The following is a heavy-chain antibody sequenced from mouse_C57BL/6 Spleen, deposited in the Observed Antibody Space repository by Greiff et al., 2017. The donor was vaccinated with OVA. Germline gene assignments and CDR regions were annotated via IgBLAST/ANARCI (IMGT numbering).Heavy chain of an antibody. Sequence: EVQRVESGPGLAKPSQTLSLTCSVTGYSITSDYWNWIRKFPGNKLEYIGYISYSGSTYYNPSLNSRISIPPDTSKNQYYLRLKSVTTEDTATYYCARYRDYGHFDYWGQGTTLTVSS. CDR1: GYSITSDY. D-gene: IGHD1-1*01. J-gene: IGHJ2*01. V-gene: IGHV3-8*01. CDR2: ISYSGST. CDR3: ARYRDYGHFDY.